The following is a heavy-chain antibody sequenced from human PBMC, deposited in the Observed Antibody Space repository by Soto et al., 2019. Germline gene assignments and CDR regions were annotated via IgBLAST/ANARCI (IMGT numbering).Heavy chain of an antibody. J-gene: IGHJ6*03. Sequence: GGSLRLSCAASGFTFSSYAMSWVRQAPGKGLEWVSAISGSGGSTYYADSVKGRFTISRDNSKNTLYLQMNSLRAEDTAVYYCGKRFRAGAFYFYYMDVLGKGTTVTVSS. CDR2: ISGSGGST. CDR1: GFTFSSYA. D-gene: IGHD2-21*01. V-gene: IGHV3-23*01. CDR3: GKRFRAGAFYFYYMDV.